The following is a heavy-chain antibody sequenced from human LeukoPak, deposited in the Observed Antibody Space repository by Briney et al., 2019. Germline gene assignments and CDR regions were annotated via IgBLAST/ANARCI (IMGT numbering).Heavy chain of an antibody. V-gene: IGHV3-30*18. J-gene: IGHJ6*02. D-gene: IGHD3-16*02. Sequence: HPGGSLRLSCAASGFTFSSYGMHWVRQAPGKGLEWVAVISYDGSNKYYADSVKGRFTISRDNSKNTLYLQMNSLRAEDTAVYYCAKDRSTRRPSGMDVWGQGTTVTVSS. CDR1: GFTFSSYG. CDR3: AKDRSTRRPSGMDV. CDR2: ISYDGSNK.